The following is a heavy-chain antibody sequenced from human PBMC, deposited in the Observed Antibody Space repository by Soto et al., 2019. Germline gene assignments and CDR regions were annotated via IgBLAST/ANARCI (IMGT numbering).Heavy chain of an antibody. CDR2: IYHSGST. D-gene: IGHD5-12*01. J-gene: IGHJ4*02. CDR1: GGSISSGGYS. Sequence: SETLSLTCAVSGGSISSGGYSWSWIRQPPGKGLEWIGYIYHSGSTYYNPSLKSRVTISVDRSKNQFSLKLSSVTAEDTAVYYCASSGGYSGSLDYWGQGTLVTVSS. V-gene: IGHV4-30-2*01. CDR3: ASSGGYSGSLDY.